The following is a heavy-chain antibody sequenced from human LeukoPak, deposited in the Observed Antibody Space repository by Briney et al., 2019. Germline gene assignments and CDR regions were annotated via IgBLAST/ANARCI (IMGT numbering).Heavy chain of an antibody. Sequence: GGSLRLSCAASGFTFNIYWMSWVRQAPGQGLEWVSYISSSSSTIYYADSVKGRFTISRDNAKNSLYLQMNSLRDEDTAVYYCARDDGYFGYVDYWGQGTLVTVSS. V-gene: IGHV3-48*02. CDR1: GFTFNIYW. CDR2: ISSSSSTI. CDR3: ARDDGYFGYVDY. J-gene: IGHJ4*02. D-gene: IGHD3-10*01.